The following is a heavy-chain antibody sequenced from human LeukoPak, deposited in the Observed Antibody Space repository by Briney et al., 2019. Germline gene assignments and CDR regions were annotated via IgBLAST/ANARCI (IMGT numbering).Heavy chain of an antibody. Sequence: GGSLRLSCAASGFTFSSYAMSWVRQAPGKGLEGVSAISGSGGSTYYADSVKGRFTISRDNSKNTLYLQMNSLRAEDTAVYYCAKGWAYYDILTGYYAEYYFDYWGQGTLVTVSS. CDR3: AKGWAYYDILTGYYAEYYFDY. V-gene: IGHV3-23*01. D-gene: IGHD3-9*01. CDR1: GFTFSSYA. J-gene: IGHJ4*02. CDR2: ISGSGGST.